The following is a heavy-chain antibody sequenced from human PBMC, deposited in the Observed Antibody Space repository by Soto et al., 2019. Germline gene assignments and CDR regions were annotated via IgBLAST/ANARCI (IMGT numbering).Heavy chain of an antibody. V-gene: IGHV3-23*01. CDR2: ISGSGDST. Sequence: GGSLRLSCAASGFTFSTYAMSWVRQTPGKGLEWVSAISGSGDSTYYADSVKGRFTISRDNSKNTLYLQMNSLRAEDTAIYYCAKGVAKNFYYYGSDVWGQGTTVTVSS. D-gene: IGHD3-3*01. CDR1: GFTFSTYA. J-gene: IGHJ6*02. CDR3: AKGVAKNFYYYGSDV.